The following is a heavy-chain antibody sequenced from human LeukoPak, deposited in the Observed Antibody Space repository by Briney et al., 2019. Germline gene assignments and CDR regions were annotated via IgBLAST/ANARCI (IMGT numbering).Heavy chain of an antibody. CDR3: ARNYDILTGYYNTFDY. V-gene: IGHV4-38-2*02. D-gene: IGHD3-9*01. CDR1: GYSISSGYY. J-gene: IGHJ4*02. CDR2: IYHSGST. Sequence: SETLSLTCTVSGYSISSGYYWGWIRQPPGKGLEWIGSIYHSGSTYYNPSLKSRVTISVDTSKNQFSLKLSSVTAADTAVYYCARNYDILTGYYNTFDYWGQGTLVTVSS.